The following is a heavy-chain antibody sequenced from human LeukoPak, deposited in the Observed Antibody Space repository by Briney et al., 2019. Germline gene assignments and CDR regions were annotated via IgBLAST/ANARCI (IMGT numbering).Heavy chain of an antibody. CDR3: ARRKVAAPVDS. Sequence: SETLSLTCTVSGGSISSSSYYWGWIRQPPGQGLEWIGSIYSGSTYYNPSLKSPVTISVDTSKNQFSLKLSSVTAADTAVYYCARRKVAAPVDSWGQGTLVTVSS. CDR2: IYSGST. D-gene: IGHD2-15*01. J-gene: IGHJ4*02. V-gene: IGHV4-39*01. CDR1: GGSISSSSYY.